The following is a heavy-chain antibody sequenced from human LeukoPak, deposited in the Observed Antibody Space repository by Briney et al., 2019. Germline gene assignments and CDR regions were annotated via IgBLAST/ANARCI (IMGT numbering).Heavy chain of an antibody. Sequence: GGSLRLSCAAPGFPFNTYNLHWIRQAPGRGLEWVSFIRNDETEIHYADFAKGRFTISRENAKNSLYLQMNSLRVGDTAAYYCARADLRGYSLDYWGQGTLVTVSS. J-gene: IGHJ4*02. CDR2: IRNDETEI. V-gene: IGHV3-30*02. D-gene: IGHD5-18*01. CDR1: GFPFNTYN. CDR3: ARADLRGYSLDY.